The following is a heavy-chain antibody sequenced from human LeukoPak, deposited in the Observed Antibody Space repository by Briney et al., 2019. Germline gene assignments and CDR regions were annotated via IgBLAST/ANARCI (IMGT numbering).Heavy chain of an antibody. D-gene: IGHD2-15*01. CDR3: ARGKYCSGGSCPDCDP. Sequence: ASVKVSCKASGYTFTSYGISWVRQAPGQGLEWMGWISAYNGNTNYAQKLPGRVTMTTDTSTSTAYMELRSLRCDDTAVYYCARGKYCSGGSCPDCDPWGQGTLVTVSS. J-gene: IGHJ5*02. CDR2: ISAYNGNT. V-gene: IGHV1-18*01. CDR1: GYTFTSYG.